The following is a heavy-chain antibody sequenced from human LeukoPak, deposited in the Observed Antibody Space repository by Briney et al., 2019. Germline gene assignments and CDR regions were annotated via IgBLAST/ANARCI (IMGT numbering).Heavy chain of an antibody. D-gene: IGHD3-3*01. Sequence: ASVKVSCKASGYTFTGYYMHWVRQAPGQGLEWMGWINPNSGGTNYAQKFQGRVTMTRDTSISTAYMELSRLRSDDTAVYYCARGDYDFWNGYQYFDYWGQGTLVTVSS. CDR3: ARGDYDFWNGYQYFDY. V-gene: IGHV1-2*02. CDR2: INPNSGGT. CDR1: GYTFTGYY. J-gene: IGHJ4*02.